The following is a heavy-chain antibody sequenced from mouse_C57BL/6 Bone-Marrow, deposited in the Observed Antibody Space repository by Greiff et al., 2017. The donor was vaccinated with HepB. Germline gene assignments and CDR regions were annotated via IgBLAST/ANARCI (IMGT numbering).Heavy chain of an antibody. Sequence: VQLKESGGGLVQPKGSLKLSCAASGFSFNTYAMNWVRQAPGKGLEWVARIRSKSNNYATYYADSVKDRFTISRDDSESMLYLQMNNLKTEDTAMYYCVRHLTGIAYWGQGTLVTVSA. CDR2: IRSKSNNYAT. J-gene: IGHJ3*01. D-gene: IGHD4-1*01. CDR3: VRHLTGIAY. V-gene: IGHV10-1*01. CDR1: GFSFNTYA.